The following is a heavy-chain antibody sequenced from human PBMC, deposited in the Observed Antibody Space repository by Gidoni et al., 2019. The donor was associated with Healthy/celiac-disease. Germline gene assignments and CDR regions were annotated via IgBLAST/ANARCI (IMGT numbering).Heavy chain of an antibody. CDR2: ISGSGGST. D-gene: IGHD2-21*02. J-gene: IGHJ4*02. Sequence: EVQLLESGGGLVQPGGSLRLSCAASGFTFSSYAMSWVRPAPGKGLGWVSGISGSGGSTYYADSVKGRFTISRDNSKNTLYLQMNSLRAEDTAVYYCAKDSGGVVVTVIDYWGQGTLVTVSS. V-gene: IGHV3-23*01. CDR3: AKDSGGVVVTVIDY. CDR1: GFTFSSYA.